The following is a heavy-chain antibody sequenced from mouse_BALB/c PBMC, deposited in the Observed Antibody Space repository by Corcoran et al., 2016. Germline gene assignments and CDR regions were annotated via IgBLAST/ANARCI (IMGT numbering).Heavy chain of an antibody. Sequence: QIQLVQSGPELKKPGETVKISCKASGYTFTNYGMNWVKQAPGKGLKWMGWINTYTGEPTYADDFKGRFAFSLETSASTVYLQINNLKNEDTATAFCARRGYCGSSYFDYCGQGTTLTVS. CDR1: GYTFTNYG. J-gene: IGHJ2*01. CDR2: INTYTGEP. D-gene: IGHD1-1*01. CDR3: ARRGYCGSSYFDY. V-gene: IGHV9-3-1*01.